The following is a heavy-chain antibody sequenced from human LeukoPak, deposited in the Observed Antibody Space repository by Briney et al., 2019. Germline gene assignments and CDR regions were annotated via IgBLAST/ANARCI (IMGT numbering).Heavy chain of an antibody. D-gene: IGHD2-2*01. CDR2: ISYSGST. CDR1: GGPISSDAYC. J-gene: IGHJ4*02. CDR3: AAIVLVTAATDY. Sequence: SETLSLTCSVSGGPISSDAYCWSWIRQHPGKGLEWIGYISYSGSTYQNPSLKSRVTISVDTSENQFSLKLRSVTAADTAVYYCAAIVLVTAATDYWGQGTLVTVSS. V-gene: IGHV4-31*03.